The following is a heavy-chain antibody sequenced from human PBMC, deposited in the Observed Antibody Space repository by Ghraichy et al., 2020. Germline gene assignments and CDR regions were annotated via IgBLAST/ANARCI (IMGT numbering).Heavy chain of an antibody. J-gene: IGHJ4*02. CDR1: AFTFNDYP. D-gene: IGHD6-6*01. Sequence: GGSLRLSCAASAFTFNDYPMSWVRQAPGKGLEWVALILRDGDNTYYTDSVKGRFSISRDTSKTTLYLQMNSLTPDDTAVYFCVRGPYTSSSGVADYWGQGTLVTVSS. CDR3: VRGPYTSSSGVADY. CDR2: ILRDGDNT. V-gene: IGHV3-30-3*01.